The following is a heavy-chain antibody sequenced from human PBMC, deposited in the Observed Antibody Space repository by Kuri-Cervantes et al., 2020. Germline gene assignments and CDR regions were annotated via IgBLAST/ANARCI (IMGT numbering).Heavy chain of an antibody. CDR2: IIPIFGTA. D-gene: IGHD4-17*01. CDR1: GGTFSSYA. Sequence: LVKVSCKASGGTFSSYAISWVRQAPGQGLEWMGGIIPIFGTANYAQKFQGRVTMTRDTSISTAYMELSRLRSDDTAVYYCARHDYGDSPYYYYYYMDVWGKGTTVTVSS. J-gene: IGHJ6*03. CDR3: ARHDYGDSPYYYYYYMDV. V-gene: IGHV1-69*05.